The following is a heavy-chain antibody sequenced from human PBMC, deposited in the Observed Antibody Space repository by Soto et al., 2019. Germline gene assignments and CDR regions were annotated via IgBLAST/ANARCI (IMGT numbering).Heavy chain of an antibody. CDR2: ISGGGDAT. D-gene: IGHD4-17*01. CDR3: GRKSQGSVTVTGNWYFDL. Sequence: EVQLLESGGGLLQPGGSLRLSCAASGFTFGGYAMNWVRQAPGKGLEWVSGISGGGDATFYTDSVKGRFTISRDDSGNALYLQMDGLRAEETGVYFCGRKSQGSVTVTGNWYFDLWGRGTLVTVSS. CDR1: GFTFGGYA. V-gene: IGHV3-23*01. J-gene: IGHJ2*01.